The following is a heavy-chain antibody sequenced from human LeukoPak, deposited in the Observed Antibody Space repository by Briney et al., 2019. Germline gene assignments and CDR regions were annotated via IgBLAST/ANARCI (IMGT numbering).Heavy chain of an antibody. CDR2: ISSSSSYI. CDR1: GFTFSSYS. D-gene: IGHD6-19*01. CDR3: ARDLAVAGHFDY. J-gene: IGHJ4*02. V-gene: IGHV3-21*01. Sequence: GGSLRLSCAASGFTFSSYSMNWVRQAPGKGLEWVSSISSSSSYIYYADSVKGRLTISRDNAKNSLYLQMNSLRAEDTAVYYCARDLAVAGHFDYWGQGTLVTVSS.